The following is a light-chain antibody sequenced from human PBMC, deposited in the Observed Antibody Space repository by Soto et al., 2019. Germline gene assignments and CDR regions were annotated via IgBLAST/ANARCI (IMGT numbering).Light chain of an antibody. CDR2: AAS. J-gene: IGKJ1*01. CDR3: QQYNSYSKT. CDR1: QSISSY. Sequence: DIQMTQSPSSLSSSVGYIVIITCRASQSISSYLNWYQQKPGKAPKLLIYAASSLESGVPSRFRGSGSGTEFTLTISRLQPEDFATYYCQQYNSYSKTFGQGTKVDMK. V-gene: IGKV1-5*01.